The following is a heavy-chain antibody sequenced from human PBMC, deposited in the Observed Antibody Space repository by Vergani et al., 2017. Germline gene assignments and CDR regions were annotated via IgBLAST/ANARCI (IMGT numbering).Heavy chain of an antibody. D-gene: IGHD6-6*01. Sequence: QVQLQESGPGLVTPSETLSLTCTVSGGSISSYYWSWIRQPPEKGLEWIGYIYYSGSTNYNPSLKSRVTISVDTSKNQFSLKLSSVTAADTAVYYCARDGSSYWNNWFDPWGQGTLVTVSS. CDR2: IYYSGST. V-gene: IGHV4-59*01. CDR3: ARDGSSYWNNWFDP. J-gene: IGHJ5*02. CDR1: GGSISSYY.